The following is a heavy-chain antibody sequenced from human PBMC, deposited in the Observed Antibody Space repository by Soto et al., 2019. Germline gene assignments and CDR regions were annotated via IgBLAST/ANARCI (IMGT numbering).Heavy chain of an antibody. CDR3: ARGTLWIQLWGAGYFDY. J-gene: IGHJ4*02. V-gene: IGHV3-30-3*01. CDR2: ISYDGSNK. Sequence: QVQLVESGGGVVQPGRSLRLSGAASGFTFSSYAMHWVRQAPGKGLEWVAVISYDGSNKYYADSVKGRFTISRDNSKNTLYLQMNSLRAEDTAVYYCARGTLWIQLWGAGYFDYLGQGTLVTVSS. CDR1: GFTFSSYA. D-gene: IGHD5-18*01.